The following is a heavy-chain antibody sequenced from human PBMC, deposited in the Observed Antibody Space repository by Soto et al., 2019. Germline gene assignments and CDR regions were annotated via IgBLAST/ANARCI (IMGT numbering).Heavy chain of an antibody. CDR2: IIPIFGTA. J-gene: IGHJ4*02. CDR3: ARVGVMGWLQMGYFDY. V-gene: IGHV1-69*05. D-gene: IGHD5-12*01. Sequence: QVQLVQSGAEVKKPGSSVKVSCKASGGTFSSYAISWVRQAPGQGLEWMGGIIPIFGTANYAQKFQGRVTIAXXEXAXXAYMELSSLRSEDTAVYYCARVGVMGWLQMGYFDYWGQGTLVTVSS. CDR1: GGTFSSYA.